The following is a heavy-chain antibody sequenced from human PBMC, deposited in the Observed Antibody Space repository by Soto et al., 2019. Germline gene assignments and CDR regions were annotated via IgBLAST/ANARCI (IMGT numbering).Heavy chain of an antibody. J-gene: IGHJ5*02. CDR2: INPNSGDT. D-gene: IGHD1-26*01. Sequence: GASVKVSCKASGYTSTGYYMHWVRQAPGQGLEWMGWINPNSGDTDYAQKFQGRVTMTRDTSISTAYMELSRLRSDETALYYCARDWEGGSRNNWFDTWGQGTLVTVSS. CDR3: ARDWEGGSRNNWFDT. V-gene: IGHV1-2*02. CDR1: GYTSTGYY.